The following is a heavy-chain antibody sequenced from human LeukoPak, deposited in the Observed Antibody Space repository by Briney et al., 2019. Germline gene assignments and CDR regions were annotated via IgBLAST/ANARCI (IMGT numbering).Heavy chain of an antibody. V-gene: IGHV3-23*01. J-gene: IGHJ4*02. CDR1: GFSFSSYW. D-gene: IGHD3-3*01. CDR2: ISGSGGSR. CDR3: AKSMEWLLFLSHFDY. Sequence: AGGSLRLSCAASGFSFSSYWMSWVRQAPGKGLEWVSAISGSGGSRYYADSVKGRFTITRDNTKNTLYLQMNSLRAEDTAVYYCAKSMEWLLFLSHFDYWGQGTLVTVSS.